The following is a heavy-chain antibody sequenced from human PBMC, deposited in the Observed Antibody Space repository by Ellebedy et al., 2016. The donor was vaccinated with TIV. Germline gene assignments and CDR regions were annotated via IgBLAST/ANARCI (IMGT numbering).Heavy chain of an antibody. J-gene: IGHJ6*02. V-gene: IGHV4-30-4*01. CDR3: ARDHFDRSWNGIDV. CDR1: GRSISSGDNY. D-gene: IGHD3-9*01. CDR2: IYYRGST. Sequence: MPSETLSLTCTVSGRSISSGDNYWSWLSHPQGKGLEWIGYIYYRGSTYYNPSLKSLVTISVNTSNNQFFLKLSSVTAADTAVYYCARDHFDRSWNGIDVWGQGTTVTVSS.